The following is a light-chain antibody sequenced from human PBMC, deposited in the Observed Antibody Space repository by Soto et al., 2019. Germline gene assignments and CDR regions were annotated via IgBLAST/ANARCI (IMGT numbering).Light chain of an antibody. CDR2: SNY. CDR3: AAWDDSLNGYV. Sequence: SALTQPPSASGTPGQTVIISCSGSSSSVASNAVNWYHQLPGTAPKLLIYSNYERPSGVPDRFSGSKSDTSASLTISGLQSEDAADYYCAAWDDSLNGYVFGSGTKV. J-gene: IGLJ1*01. V-gene: IGLV1-44*01. CDR1: SSSVASNA.